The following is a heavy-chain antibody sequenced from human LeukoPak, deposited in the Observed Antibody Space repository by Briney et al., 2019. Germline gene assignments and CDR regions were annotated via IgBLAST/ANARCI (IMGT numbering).Heavy chain of an antibody. J-gene: IGHJ6*03. Sequence: GGSLRLSCAASGFTFSSYSMNWVRQAPGKGLEWVPSISSSSYIYYADSVKGRFTISRDNAKNPLHLQMNSLRAEDTAVYYCARDLLGHSYGSYRPLNMDVWGKGTTVTVSS. CDR1: GFTFSSYS. CDR2: ISSSSYI. CDR3: ARDLLGHSYGSYRPLNMDV. D-gene: IGHD5-18*01. V-gene: IGHV3-21*01.